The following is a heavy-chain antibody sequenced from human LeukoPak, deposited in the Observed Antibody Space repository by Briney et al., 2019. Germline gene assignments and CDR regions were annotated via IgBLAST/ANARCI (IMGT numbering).Heavy chain of an antibody. CDR3: TTEEVRYSDFWSGYYPFDY. Sequence: GGSLRLSCAASGFTFSNAWMSWVRQAPGKGREWVGRIKSKTDGGTTDYAAPVKGRFTISSDDSKNTLYLQMNSLKTEDTAVYYCTTEEVRYSDFWSGYYPFDYWGQGTLVTVSS. J-gene: IGHJ4*02. CDR2: IKSKTDGGTT. V-gene: IGHV3-15*01. CDR1: GFTFSNAW. D-gene: IGHD3-3*01.